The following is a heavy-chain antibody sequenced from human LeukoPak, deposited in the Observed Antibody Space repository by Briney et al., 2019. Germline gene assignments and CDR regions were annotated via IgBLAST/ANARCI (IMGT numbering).Heavy chain of an antibody. D-gene: IGHD3-22*01. V-gene: IGHV4-61*02. CDR1: GGSISSGSYY. Sequence: SQTLSLTCTVSGGSISSGSYYWSWIRQPAGKGLEWIGRIYTSGSTNYNPSLKSRVTISVDTSKHQFSLKLSSVTAADTAVYYCARGRGVPYYYDSSGYSPYFDYWGQGTLVTVSS. J-gene: IGHJ4*02. CDR3: ARGRGVPYYYDSSGYSPYFDY. CDR2: IYTSGST.